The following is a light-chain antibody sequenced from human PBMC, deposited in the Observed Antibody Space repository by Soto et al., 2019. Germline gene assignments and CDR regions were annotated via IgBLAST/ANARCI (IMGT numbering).Light chain of an antibody. CDR3: SSHAGINNVV. V-gene: IGLV2-14*02. CDR2: EVT. CDR1: SSDVGSYNL. J-gene: IGLJ3*02. Sequence: QSVLTQPASVSGSPGQSITISCTGTSSDVGSYNLVSWYQQHPGKAPKLMIYEVTKRPSGVPDRFSGSKSGNTASLTVSGLLAEDEADYYCSSHAGINNVVFGGGTKLTVL.